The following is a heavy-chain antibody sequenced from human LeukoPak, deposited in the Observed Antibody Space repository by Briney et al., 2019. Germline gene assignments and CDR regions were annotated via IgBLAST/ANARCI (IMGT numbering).Heavy chain of an antibody. J-gene: IGHJ4*02. Sequence: PGGSLRLSCAASRFTFSSYGMHWVRQAPGKGLEWVAFIRFDGSNKYYADSVKGRFTISRDNSKNTLYLQMSNLRAEDTAVYYWVKALSFRSNQLLKGRRGVYFDYWGQGTLVTVSS. CDR3: VKALSFRSNQLLKGRRGVYFDY. V-gene: IGHV3-30*02. D-gene: IGHD2-2*01. CDR1: RFTFSSYG. CDR2: IRFDGSNK.